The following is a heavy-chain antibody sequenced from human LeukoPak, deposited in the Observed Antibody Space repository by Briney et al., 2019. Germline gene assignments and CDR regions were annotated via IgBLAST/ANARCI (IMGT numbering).Heavy chain of an antibody. CDR3: ARGSGYVYY. CDR2: IYYTGST. J-gene: IGHJ4*02. Sequence: SETLSLTCTDSGGSISSYYWSWIRQPPGKGLEWLGSIYYTGSTNYHPSLKSRVTISLDTSKNQFSLKLSSVTAADTAVYYCARGSGYVYYWGQGTLVTVSS. CDR1: GGSISSYY. V-gene: IGHV4-59*01. D-gene: IGHD5-12*01.